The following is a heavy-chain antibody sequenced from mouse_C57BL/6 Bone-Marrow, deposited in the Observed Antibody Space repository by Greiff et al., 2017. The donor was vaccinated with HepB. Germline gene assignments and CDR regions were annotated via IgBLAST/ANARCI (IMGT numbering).Heavy chain of an antibody. V-gene: IGHV5-4*03. J-gene: IGHJ1*03. CDR3: ARYHRVDWYFDV. Sequence: EVKVVESGGGLVKPGGSLKLSCAASGFTFSSYAMSWVRQTPEKRLEWVATISDGGSYTYYPDNVKGRFTISRDNAKKNLYLQMSHLKSEDTAMYYCARYHRVDWYFDVWGTGTTVTVSS. CDR2: ISDGGSYT. CDR1: GFTFSSYA.